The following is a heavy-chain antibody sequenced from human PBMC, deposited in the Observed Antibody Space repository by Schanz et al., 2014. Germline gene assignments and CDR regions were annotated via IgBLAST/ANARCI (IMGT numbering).Heavy chain of an antibody. D-gene: IGHD5-12*01. J-gene: IGHJ4*02. V-gene: IGHV3-33*01. CDR3: ARKVVATIGGYYDN. CDR2: IWYDGSNK. Sequence: QVPLVESGGGVVQPGRSLRLSCAASGFTFSSYGMHWVRQAPGKGLEWVAVIWYDGSNKYYADSVKGRFTISRDNSKNTLFLQMNSLRAEDTAVYYCARKVVATIGGYYDNWGQGTLVIVSS. CDR1: GFTFSSYG.